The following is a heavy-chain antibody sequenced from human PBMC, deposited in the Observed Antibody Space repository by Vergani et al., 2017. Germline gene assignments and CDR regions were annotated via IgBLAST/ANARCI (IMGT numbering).Heavy chain of an antibody. J-gene: IGHJ4*02. CDR2: IIPIFGTA. CDR3: AGAPNYDFWSGSLDY. V-gene: IGHV1-69*01. D-gene: IGHD3-3*01. CDR1: GGTFSSYA. Sequence: QVQLVQSGAEVKKPGSSVKVSCKASGGTFSSYAISWVRQAPGQGLEWMGGIIPIFGTANYAQKFQGRVTITADESTSTAYMELSRLRSDDTAVYYCAGAPNYDFWSGSLDYWGQGTLVTVSS.